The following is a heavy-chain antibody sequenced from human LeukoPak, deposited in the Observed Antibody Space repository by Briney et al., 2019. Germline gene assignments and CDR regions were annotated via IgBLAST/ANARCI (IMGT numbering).Heavy chain of an antibody. CDR1: GFTFSSYA. CDR2: VSGSGGST. D-gene: IGHD2/OR15-2a*01. V-gene: IGHV3-23*01. Sequence: TGGSLRLSCAASGFTFSSYAMTWVRQAPGKGLDWVSAVSGSGGSTYYADSVKGRFTISRDNSKNTLYLQMNSLRAEDTAIYYCAKDRTTTGLLLAGLIDYWGQGTLVTVSS. CDR3: AKDRTTTGLLLAGLIDY. J-gene: IGHJ4*02.